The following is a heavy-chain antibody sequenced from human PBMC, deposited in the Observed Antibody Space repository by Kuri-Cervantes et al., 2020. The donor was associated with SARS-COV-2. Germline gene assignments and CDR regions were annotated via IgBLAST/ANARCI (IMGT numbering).Heavy chain of an antibody. J-gene: IGHJ4*02. Sequence: GGSLRLSCAASGFTFSSYEMNWVRQAPGKGLEWVSYISSSGSTIYYADSVKGRFTISRDNAKNSLYLQMNSLRAEDTAVYYCAKGDSSGWYIFDYWGQGTLVTVSS. CDR1: GFTFSSYE. CDR3: AKGDSSGWYIFDY. D-gene: IGHD6-19*01. V-gene: IGHV3-48*03. CDR2: ISSSGSTI.